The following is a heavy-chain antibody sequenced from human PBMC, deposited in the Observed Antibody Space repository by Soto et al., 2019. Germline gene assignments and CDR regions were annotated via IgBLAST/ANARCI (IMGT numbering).Heavy chain of an antibody. Sequence: QVQLVESGGGVVQPGRSLRLSCAASGFTFRSYAMHWVRQAPGKGLEWVAVISYDGSNKYYADSVKGRFTISRDNSKNTLYLQMNSLRAEDTAVYYCAREGQQLANDYWGQGTLVTVSS. J-gene: IGHJ4*02. CDR1: GFTFRSYA. V-gene: IGHV3-30-3*01. D-gene: IGHD6-13*01. CDR3: AREGQQLANDY. CDR2: ISYDGSNK.